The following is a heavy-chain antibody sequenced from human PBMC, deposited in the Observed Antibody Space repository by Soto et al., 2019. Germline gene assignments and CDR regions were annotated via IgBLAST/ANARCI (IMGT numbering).Heavy chain of an antibody. CDR2: VHTGNGNT. D-gene: IGHD3-3*01. V-gene: IGHV1-3*04. Sequence: VQLVQSGAEVKEPGASVNVSCKASGYIFTSYAMHWVRQAPGQGLEWMGWVHTGNGNTKYSQRFQGRVTITRDTPASTAYMELSNLQFEDTAVYYCARNDFWSSRNWFDPWGQGTLVTVSP. CDR1: GYIFTSYA. CDR3: ARNDFWSSRNWFDP. J-gene: IGHJ5*02.